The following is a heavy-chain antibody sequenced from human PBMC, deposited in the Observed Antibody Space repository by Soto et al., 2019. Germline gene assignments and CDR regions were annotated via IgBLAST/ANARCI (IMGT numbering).Heavy chain of an antibody. V-gene: IGHV3-11*01. CDR1: GFTFSDYY. Sequence: QVQLVESGGGLVKPGGSLRRSCAASGFTFSDYYRSWIRQAPGKGLEWVSYISSNGSTIYYADSVKGRFTISRDNAKNSLYLQMNFLRAEATAVYYCARKAIFGVVILSYYGMAVWGQGTTVTVSS. CDR2: ISSNGSTI. J-gene: IGHJ6*02. CDR3: ARKAIFGVVILSYYGMAV. D-gene: IGHD3-3*01.